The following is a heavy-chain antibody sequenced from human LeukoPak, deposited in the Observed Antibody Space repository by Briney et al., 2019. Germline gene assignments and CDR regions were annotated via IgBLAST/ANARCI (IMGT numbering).Heavy chain of an antibody. D-gene: IGHD3-16*01. J-gene: IGHJ3*02. CDR3: AKELFVGNTGDTFDI. CDR2: ISAAGDST. CDR1: GFSFSTYV. V-gene: IGHV3-23*01. Sequence: GGSLRLSCAAPGFSFSTYVMTWVRQAPGKGLEWVSTISAAGDSTYYSDSVKGRLTVSRDNSKSALFLQMNSLRAEDTAVYYCAKELFVGNTGDTFDIWGQGTMVTVFS.